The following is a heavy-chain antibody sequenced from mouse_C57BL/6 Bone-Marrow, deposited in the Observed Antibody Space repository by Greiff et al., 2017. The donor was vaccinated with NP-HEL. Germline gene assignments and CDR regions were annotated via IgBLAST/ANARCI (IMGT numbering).Heavy chain of an antibody. CDR2: INPSNGGT. J-gene: IGHJ4*01. CDR3: ARCIVYRNDDCYAMDY. Sequence: QVQLQQPGTELVKPGASVKLSCKASGYTFTSYWMHWVKQRPGQGLEWIGNINPSNGGTNYNEKFKSKATLTVDKSSSTAYMQLSSLTSEDSAVYYCARCIVYRNDDCYAMDYWGQGTSVTVSS. D-gene: IGHD2-12*01. CDR1: GYTFTSYW. V-gene: IGHV1-53*01.